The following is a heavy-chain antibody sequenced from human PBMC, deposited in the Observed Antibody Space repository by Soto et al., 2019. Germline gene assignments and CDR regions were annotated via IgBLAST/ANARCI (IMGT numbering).Heavy chain of an antibody. CDR3: AITYKLPKNTYYTYSMDV. CDR1: GYTFTSYA. J-gene: IGHJ6*03. D-gene: IGHD2-2*01. Sequence: ASVKVSCKASGYTFTSYAMHWVRQAPGQRLEWMGWINAGNGNTKYSQKFQGRVTITRDTSASTAYMELSSLRSEDTAVYYCAITYKLPKNTYYTYSMDVWAKGPRSPSP. CDR2: INAGNGNT. V-gene: IGHV1-3*01.